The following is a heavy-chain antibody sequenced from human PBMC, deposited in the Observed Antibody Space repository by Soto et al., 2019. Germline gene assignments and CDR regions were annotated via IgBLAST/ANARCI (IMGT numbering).Heavy chain of an antibody. J-gene: IGHJ4*02. CDR2: IIPIFGTA. D-gene: IGHD6-13*01. CDR1: GGTFSSYA. Sequence: QVQLVQSGAEVKKPGSSVKVSCKASGGTFSSYAISWVRQAPGQGLERMGGIIPIFGTANYAQKFQGRVTITADESTSTAYMELSSLRSEDTAVYYCARDLRPGSSWSPGHWGQGTLVTVSS. V-gene: IGHV1-69*01. CDR3: ARDLRPGSSWSPGH.